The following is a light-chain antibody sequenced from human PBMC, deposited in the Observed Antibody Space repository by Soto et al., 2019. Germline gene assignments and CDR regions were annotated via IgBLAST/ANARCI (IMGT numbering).Light chain of an antibody. J-gene: IGLJ1*01. Sequence: QSALTQPPSASGSPGQSVTISCTGTSSDVGGYNYVSWYQQHPGKAPKLVISEVSQRPSGVPDRFSGSKSGNTASLTVSGLQAEDEADYYCCSCAGSTSYVFGTGTKVTVL. CDR3: CSCAGSTSYV. V-gene: IGLV2-8*01. CDR2: EVS. CDR1: SSDVGGYNY.